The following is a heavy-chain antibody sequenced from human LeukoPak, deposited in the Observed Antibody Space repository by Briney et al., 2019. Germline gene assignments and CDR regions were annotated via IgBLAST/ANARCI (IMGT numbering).Heavy chain of an antibody. CDR2: ISGSGGST. Sequence: GGSLRLSCAASGLTFSSYAMSWVRHPRGKRLEWVSAISGSGGSTYYADSVKGRFTICRDNSKNSLYLQMNSLRAEDTAVYYCAKGACSGGSCYSSRDYYYGMDVWGQGTTVTVSS. V-gene: IGHV3-23*01. CDR3: AKGACSGGSCYSSRDYYYGMDV. D-gene: IGHD2-15*01. CDR1: GLTFSSYA. J-gene: IGHJ6*02.